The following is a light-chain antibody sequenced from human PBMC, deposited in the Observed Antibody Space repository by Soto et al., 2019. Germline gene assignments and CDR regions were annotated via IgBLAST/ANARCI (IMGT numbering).Light chain of an antibody. CDR1: QGITNY. CDR2: AVS. CDR3: QDYNSALGKYT. J-gene: IGKJ2*01. Sequence: DIQMTQSPPSLSASVGDRVTITCRASQGITNYFAWYQQKPGKVPKLLIYAVSTLHTGVPSRFSGSGSGTDFTLTISSLQPEDSATYYCQDYNSALGKYTFCQGTKLEIK. V-gene: IGKV1-27*01.